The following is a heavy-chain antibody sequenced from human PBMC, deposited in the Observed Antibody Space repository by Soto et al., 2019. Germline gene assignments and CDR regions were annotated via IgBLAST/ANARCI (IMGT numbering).Heavy chain of an antibody. CDR1: GGSISSGGYY. J-gene: IGHJ5*02. Sequence: SETLSLTCTVSGGSISSGGYYWSWIRQHPGKGLEWIGYIYYSGSTYYNPSLKSRVTISVDTSKNQFSLKLSSVTAADTAVYYCARAPDMLDWFDPWGQGTLVTVS. CDR3: ARAPDMLDWFDP. V-gene: IGHV4-31*03. CDR2: IYYSGST. D-gene: IGHD3-9*01.